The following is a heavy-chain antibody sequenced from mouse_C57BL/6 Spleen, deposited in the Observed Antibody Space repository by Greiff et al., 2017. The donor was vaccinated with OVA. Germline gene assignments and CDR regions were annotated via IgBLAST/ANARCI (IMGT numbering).Heavy chain of an antibody. CDR1: GYAFTNYL. CDR3: ARGVYYYGSSRDY. Sequence: VQLQQSGAELVRPGTSVKVSCKASGYAFTNYLIEWVKQRPGQGLEWIGVINPGSGGTNYNEKFKGKATLTADKSSSTAYMQLSRLTSEDSAVYFCARGVYYYGSSRDYWGQGTTLTVSS. J-gene: IGHJ2*01. D-gene: IGHD1-1*01. V-gene: IGHV1-54*01. CDR2: INPGSGGT.